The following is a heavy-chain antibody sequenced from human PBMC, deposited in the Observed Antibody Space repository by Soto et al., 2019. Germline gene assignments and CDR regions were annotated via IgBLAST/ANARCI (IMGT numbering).Heavy chain of an antibody. V-gene: IGHV3-23*01. CDR3: AKAPHASDYAGRGFDF. CDR2: ISSRGDRV. CDR1: GFNFDSYA. Sequence: EVQLLESGGGLEQTGGSLRLSCAASGFNFDSYAMGWVRQAPGKGLEWVSAISSRGDRVYYADSVKGRSTISRDNSKNTQFLQMNSLRAEDTAVFYCAKAPHASDYAGRGFDFWGQGTLVTVSS. D-gene: IGHD5-12*01. J-gene: IGHJ4*02.